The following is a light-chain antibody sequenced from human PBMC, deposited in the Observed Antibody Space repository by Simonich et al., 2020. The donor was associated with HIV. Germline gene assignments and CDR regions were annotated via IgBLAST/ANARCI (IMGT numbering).Light chain of an antibody. CDR1: QGVRRN. V-gene: IGKV3-15*01. CDR2: GAS. CDR3: QQYNNWPPWT. Sequence: EIVMTQSPATLSVSPGERATLSCRASQGVRRNLVWYQQKPGQAPRLLIYGASTRATGIPARFSGSGSGTEFTLTISSLQSEDFAVYYCQQYNNWPPWTFGQGTKVEIK. J-gene: IGKJ1*01.